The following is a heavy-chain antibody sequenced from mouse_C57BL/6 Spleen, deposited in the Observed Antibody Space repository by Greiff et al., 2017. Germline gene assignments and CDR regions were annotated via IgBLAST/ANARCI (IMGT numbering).Heavy chain of an antibody. CDR3: ARSVSIVAPYGFDY. D-gene: IGHD1-1*01. J-gene: IGHJ2*01. CDR1: GYTFTSYW. CDR2: IHPNSGST. Sequence: QVQLQQPGAELVKPGASVKLSCKASGYTFTSYWMHWVKQRPGQGLEWIGMIHPNSGSTNYNEKFKSKATLTVDKSSSTAYMQLSSLTSEDSAVYYCARSVSIVAPYGFDYWGQGTTLTVSS. V-gene: IGHV1-64*01.